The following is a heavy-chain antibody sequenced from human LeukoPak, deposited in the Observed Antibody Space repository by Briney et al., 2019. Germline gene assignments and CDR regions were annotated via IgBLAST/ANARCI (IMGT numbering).Heavy chain of an antibody. CDR2: IWYDGSNK. Sequence: GGSLRLSCAASGFTFSSYGMHWVRQAPGKGLEWVAVIWYDGSNKYYADSVKGRFTISRDNSKNTLYLQMNSLRAEDTAVYYCARQLYSNGYRWFDSWGQGTLVTVSS. CDR3: ARQLYSNGYRWFDS. J-gene: IGHJ5*01. V-gene: IGHV3-33*01. CDR1: GFTFSSYG. D-gene: IGHD3-22*01.